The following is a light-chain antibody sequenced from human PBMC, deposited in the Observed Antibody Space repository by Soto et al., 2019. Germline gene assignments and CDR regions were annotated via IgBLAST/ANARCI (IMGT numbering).Light chain of an antibody. V-gene: IGLV1-40*01. CDR2: GNR. CDR1: SSNIGAGSD. J-gene: IGLJ3*02. CDR3: QSHDNSLKVEV. Sequence: QSALTQPPSVSGAPGQRISISCTGSSSNIGAGSDVHWYQQLPGTAPKLLIYGNRNRPSGVPDRFSGSKSGTSASLAISGLQPEDEADYYCQSHDNSLKVEVFGGGTKLTVL.